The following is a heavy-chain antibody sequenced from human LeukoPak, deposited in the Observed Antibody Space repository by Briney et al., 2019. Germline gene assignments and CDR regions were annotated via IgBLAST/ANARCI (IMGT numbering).Heavy chain of an antibody. D-gene: IGHD6-13*01. CDR2: IYYSRST. CDR1: GGSISSSTYY. Sequence: PSETLSLTCTVSGGSISSSTYYWGWIRQPPGKGLEWIGSIYYSRSTYYNASLKSRATISADTSKNQFSLKLSSVTAADTAVYYCARPLSGSSSWHGDAFDIWGQGTMVTVSS. V-gene: IGHV4-39*01. CDR3: ARPLSGSSSWHGDAFDI. J-gene: IGHJ3*02.